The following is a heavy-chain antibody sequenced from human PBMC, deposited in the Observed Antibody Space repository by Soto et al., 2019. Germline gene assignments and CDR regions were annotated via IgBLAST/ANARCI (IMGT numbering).Heavy chain of an antibody. D-gene: IGHD7-27*01. CDR3: ARAPPNWGFDY. CDR1: GYTFSSYD. V-gene: IGHV1-8*01. Sequence: QVQLVQSGAEVKKPGASVKVSCRASGYTFSSYDINWVRQATGQGPEWMGWMDPNNGNTGYAQKFQGRVTMTRSTSISTAYMELSSLTSDDTGVYYCARAPPNWGFDYWGQGSLVIVSS. J-gene: IGHJ4*02. CDR2: MDPNNGNT.